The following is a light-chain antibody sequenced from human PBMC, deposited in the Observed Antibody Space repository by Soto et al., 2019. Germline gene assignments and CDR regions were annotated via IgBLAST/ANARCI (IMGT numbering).Light chain of an antibody. Sequence: EIVLTQSPGTLSLSPGERATLSCRASQSVSSSYLAWYQQKPGQAPRLLIYGASSRATGIPDRFSGSGSGTDFTLTISRLEPEDFAVYYCQQYGSAPRIFTFGPGTKVYIK. CDR3: QQYGSAPRIFT. CDR1: QSVSSSY. V-gene: IGKV3-20*01. CDR2: GAS. J-gene: IGKJ3*01.